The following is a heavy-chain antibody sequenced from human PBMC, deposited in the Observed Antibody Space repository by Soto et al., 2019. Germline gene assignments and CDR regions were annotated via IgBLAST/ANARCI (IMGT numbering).Heavy chain of an antibody. CDR3: ARDRDMVRGVMSDY. D-gene: IGHD3-10*01. CDR1: GGTFSSYA. Sequence: ASVKVSCKASGGTFSSYAISWVRQAPGQGLEWMGGIIPIFGTANYAQKFQGRVTITADESTSTAYMELSSLRSEDTAVYYCARDRDMVRGVMSDYWGQGTLVTVSS. CDR2: IIPIFGTA. V-gene: IGHV1-69*13. J-gene: IGHJ4*02.